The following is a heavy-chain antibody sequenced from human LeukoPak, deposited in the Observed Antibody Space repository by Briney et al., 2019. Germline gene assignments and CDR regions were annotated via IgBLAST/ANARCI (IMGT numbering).Heavy chain of an antibody. CDR1: GGSISSYY. D-gene: IGHD3-22*01. J-gene: IGHJ5*02. Sequence: SETLSLTCTVSGGSISSYYWSWIRQPPGKGLEWIGYIYYSGSTNYNPSLKSRVTISVDTSKNQFSLKLSSVTAADTAVYYCARGIYDSSGYYYGWFDPWGQGTLVTVSS. V-gene: IGHV4-59*01. CDR3: ARGIYDSSGYYYGWFDP. CDR2: IYYSGST.